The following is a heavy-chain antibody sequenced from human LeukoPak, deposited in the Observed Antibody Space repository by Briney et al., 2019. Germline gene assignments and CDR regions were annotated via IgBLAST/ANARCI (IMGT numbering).Heavy chain of an antibody. D-gene: IGHD6-19*01. CDR2: IYSGGST. J-gene: IGHJ4*02. CDR1: GFTVRRNY. V-gene: IGHV3-66*04. CDR3: ARPQMGSSGWYN. Sequence: GGSLRLSCAASGFTVRRNYMSWVRQAPGEGVEWVSVIYSGGSTYYADSVKGRFTISRDNSKNTLYLQMNSLRAEDTAVYYCARPQMGSSGWYNWGQGTLVTVSS.